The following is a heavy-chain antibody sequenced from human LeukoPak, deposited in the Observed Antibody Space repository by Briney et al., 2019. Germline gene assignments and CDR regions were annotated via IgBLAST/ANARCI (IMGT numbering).Heavy chain of an antibody. V-gene: IGHV4-31*03. Sequence: SETLSLTCSVSGGSISSGSYYWSWIRQHPGKGLEWIGYIFYTGNTYYNPSLKSRVTISVDTSKNQFSLEVSSVTAADTAVYYCARDRAFDIWGQGTMVTVSS. CDR2: IFYTGNT. CDR3: ARDRAFDI. CDR1: GGSISSGSYY. J-gene: IGHJ3*02.